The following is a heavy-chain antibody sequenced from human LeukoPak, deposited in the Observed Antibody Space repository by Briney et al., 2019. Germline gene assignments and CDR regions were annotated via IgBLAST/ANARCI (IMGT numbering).Heavy chain of an antibody. D-gene: IGHD6-13*01. CDR1: GFIFYDYA. Sequence: PGGSLRLSCAASGFIFYDYAMHWLRQAPGKGLEGVTGISWNSGSIGHADSVKGRFTSSRDNAKNSLYLQMNRLRAEDMALYYCAKDKAAEKYYYMDVWGKGTTVTVSS. CDR2: ISWNSGSI. J-gene: IGHJ6*03. CDR3: AKDKAAEKYYYMDV. V-gene: IGHV3-9*03.